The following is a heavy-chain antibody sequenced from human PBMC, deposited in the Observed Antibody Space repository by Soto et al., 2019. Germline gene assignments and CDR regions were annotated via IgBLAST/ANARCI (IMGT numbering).Heavy chain of an antibody. CDR3: AKKELVDY. Sequence: GGSLRLSCAASGFTFSSYGMHWVRQAPGKGLEWVAVISYDGSNKYYADSVKGRSTISRDNSKNTLYLQMNSLRAEDTAVYYCAKKELVDYWGQGTLVTVSS. V-gene: IGHV3-30*18. CDR1: GFTFSSYG. J-gene: IGHJ4*02. CDR2: ISYDGSNK. D-gene: IGHD3-10*01.